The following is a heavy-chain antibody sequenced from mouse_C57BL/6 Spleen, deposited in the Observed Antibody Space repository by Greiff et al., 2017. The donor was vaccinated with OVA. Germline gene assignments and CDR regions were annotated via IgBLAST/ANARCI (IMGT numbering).Heavy chain of an antibody. V-gene: IGHV5-9-1*02. CDR3: TRANYYGSSYGFAY. Sequence: EVKLVESGEGLVKPGGSLKLSCAASGFTFSSYAMSWVRQTPEKRLEWVAYISSGGDYIYYADTVKGRFTISRDNARNTLYLQMSSLKSEDTAMYYCTRANYYGSSYGFAYWGQGTLVTVSA. CDR1: GFTFSSYA. CDR2: ISSGGDYI. D-gene: IGHD1-1*01. J-gene: IGHJ3*01.